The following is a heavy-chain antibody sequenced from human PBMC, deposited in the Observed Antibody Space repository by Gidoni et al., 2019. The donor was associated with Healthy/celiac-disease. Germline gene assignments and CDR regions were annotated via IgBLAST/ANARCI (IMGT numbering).Heavy chain of an antibody. CDR3: ARDEWLRYDAFDI. V-gene: IGHV1-2*02. Sequence: QVQLVQSGAEVKKPGASVKVSCKASGYTCTGYYMHWVRQAPGQGREWMGWINPNSGGTNYAQKFQGRVTMIRDTSISTAYMELSRLRSDDTAVYYCARDEWLRYDAFDIWGQGTMVTVSS. CDR2: INPNSGGT. J-gene: IGHJ3*02. CDR1: GYTCTGYY. D-gene: IGHD5-12*01.